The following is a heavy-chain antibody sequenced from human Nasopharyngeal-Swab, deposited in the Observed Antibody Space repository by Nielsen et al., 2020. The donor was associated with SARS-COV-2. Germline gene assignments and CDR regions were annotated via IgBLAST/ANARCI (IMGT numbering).Heavy chain of an antibody. CDR1: GWSFSGYY. J-gene: IGHJ6*02. Sequence: SETLSLTCAVDGWSFSGYYWSWIRQPPGKGLEWIGEINHSGGTRYNPSLKSRLLLSVDTSTNQVSLKLNSLTATDTAVYYCARAGRVGDAYTGLDVWGQGTTVTVSS. V-gene: IGHV4-34*01. CDR3: ARAGRVGDAYTGLDV. D-gene: IGHD5-24*01. CDR2: INHSGGT.